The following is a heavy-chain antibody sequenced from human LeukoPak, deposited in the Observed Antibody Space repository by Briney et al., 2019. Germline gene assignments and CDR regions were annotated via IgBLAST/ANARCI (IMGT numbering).Heavy chain of an antibody. V-gene: IGHV4-34*01. Sequence: SETLSLTCAVYGGSFSGYYWSWIRQPPGKGLEWIGEINHSGSTNYNPSLKSRVTISVDTSKNQFSLKLSSVTAADTAVYYCARTIKSRQRHYGSGSYAGAYYMDVWGKGTTVTVSS. CDR2: INHSGST. CDR1: GGSFSGYY. D-gene: IGHD3-10*01. J-gene: IGHJ6*03. CDR3: ARTIKSRQRHYGSGSYAGAYYMDV.